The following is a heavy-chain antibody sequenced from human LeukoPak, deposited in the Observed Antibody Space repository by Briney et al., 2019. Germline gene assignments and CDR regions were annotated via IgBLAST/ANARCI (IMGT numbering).Heavy chain of an antibody. Sequence: SETLSLTCTVSGGSISSSSYYWGWIRQPPGKGLEWIGSIYYSGSTYYNPSLKSRVTISVDTSKNQFSLKLSSVTAADTAVYYCARRRRYSSTWYPFDYWGQGTLVTVSS. CDR2: IYYSGST. CDR3: ARRRRYSSTWYPFDY. V-gene: IGHV4-39*01. D-gene: IGHD6-13*01. J-gene: IGHJ4*02. CDR1: GGSISSSSYY.